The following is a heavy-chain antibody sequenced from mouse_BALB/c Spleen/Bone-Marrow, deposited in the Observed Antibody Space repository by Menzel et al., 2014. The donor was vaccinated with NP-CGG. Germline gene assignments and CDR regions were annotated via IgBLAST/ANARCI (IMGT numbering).Heavy chain of an antibody. J-gene: IGHJ2*01. Sequence: VQLQQSGAELARPGASVKMSCKASGHTFTSYTMHWVRQRPGQGLEWIGYINPNSDYTNYNQKFKDKATLTADKSSNTIYMQLSSLTSEDSAVYYCARPLNSLRDHWGQGTTLTVSS. CDR2: INPNSDYT. CDR1: GHTFTSYT. D-gene: IGHD1-2*01. CDR3: ARPLNSLRDH. V-gene: IGHV1-4*01.